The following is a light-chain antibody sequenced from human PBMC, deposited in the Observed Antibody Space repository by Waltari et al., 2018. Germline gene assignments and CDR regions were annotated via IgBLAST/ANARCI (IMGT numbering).Light chain of an antibody. CDR3: QQSNNWPWT. CDR2: DAS. CDR1: DSISIS. V-gene: IGKV3-11*01. Sequence: EIVLTQSPATLSLSPGERATLSCRSSDSISISLAWHQQKPGQAPRLLIYDASKRASGIPDRFSGSGSGTDFSLTISSLEPEDFAVYYCQQSNNWPWTFGQGTKVEIK. J-gene: IGKJ1*01.